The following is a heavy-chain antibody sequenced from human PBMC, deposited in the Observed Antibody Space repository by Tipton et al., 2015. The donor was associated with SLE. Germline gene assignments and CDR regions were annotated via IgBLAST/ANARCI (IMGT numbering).Heavy chain of an antibody. CDR1: GGSISSGGYY. CDR2: INHSGST. Sequence: TLSLTCTVSGGSISSGGYYWSWIRQPPGKGLEWIGEINHSGSTNYNPSLKSRVTIAVDTSKNQFSLKLSSVTAADTAVYYCAKAPGLERDYYYYYSMDVWGKGTTVTVSS. D-gene: IGHD3/OR15-3a*01. CDR3: AKAPGLERDYYYYYSMDV. J-gene: IGHJ6*03. V-gene: IGHV4-39*07.